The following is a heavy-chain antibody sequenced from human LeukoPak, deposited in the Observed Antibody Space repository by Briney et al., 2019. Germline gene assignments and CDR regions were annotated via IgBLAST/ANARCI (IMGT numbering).Heavy chain of an antibody. V-gene: IGHV3-30*18. CDR3: AKDSNRYVD. Sequence: GGSLRLSCAASGSIFGSYGMHWVRQAPGKGLEWVAVISYDGSNKYYADSVKGRFTISRDNSKNTLYLQMNSLRAEDTAVYYCAKDSNRYVDWGQGTLVTVSS. D-gene: IGHD1-14*01. CDR2: ISYDGSNK. CDR1: GSIFGSYG. J-gene: IGHJ4*02.